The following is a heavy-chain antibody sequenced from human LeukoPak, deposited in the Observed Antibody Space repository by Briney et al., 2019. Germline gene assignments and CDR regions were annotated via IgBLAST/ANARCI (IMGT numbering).Heavy chain of an antibody. V-gene: IGHV3-23*01. J-gene: IGHJ5*02. Sequence: PGGSLGLSCAASGFIFGNYAMSWVRQAPGKGLEWVSGSGSGGGTYYANSVKGRFTISRDNSKNTLYLQMNSLRAEDTAIYYCAKAHSVSAPGCFDPWGQGTLVTVSS. D-gene: IGHD5-18*01. CDR2: SGSGGGT. CDR3: AKAHSVSAPGCFDP. CDR1: GFIFGNYA.